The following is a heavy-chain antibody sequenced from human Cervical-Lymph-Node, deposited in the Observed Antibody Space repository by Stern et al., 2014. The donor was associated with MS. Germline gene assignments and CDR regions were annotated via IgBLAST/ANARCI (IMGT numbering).Heavy chain of an antibody. Sequence: VQLVESGGGLIQPGGSLRLSGAASGFTASSKYMSWVRQAPGKGLEWVSVIYSGGNTYYADSVKGRFTISRDNSKNTLNLQMNSLRAEDTAVYYCARDGDDGGIDYWGQGTLVTVSS. CDR1: GFTASSKY. V-gene: IGHV3-53*01. D-gene: IGHD3-16*01. CDR2: IYSGGNT. CDR3: ARDGDDGGIDY. J-gene: IGHJ4*02.